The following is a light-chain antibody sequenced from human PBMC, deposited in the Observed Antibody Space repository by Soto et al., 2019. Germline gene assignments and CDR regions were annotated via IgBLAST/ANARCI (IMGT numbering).Light chain of an antibody. CDR3: QQRSDWPFT. Sequence: DIVLTQSPATLSLSPGERATLSCRASQSLNSYLAWYQQKPGQAPRLLIYDASNRATGIPARFSVSGSGTDFTLTISSLEPGDFAVYYCQQRSDWPFTFGQGTNLEIK. CDR2: DAS. CDR1: QSLNSY. J-gene: IGKJ2*01. V-gene: IGKV3-11*01.